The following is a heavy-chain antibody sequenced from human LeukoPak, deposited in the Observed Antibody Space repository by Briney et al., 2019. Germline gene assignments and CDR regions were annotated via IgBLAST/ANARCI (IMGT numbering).Heavy chain of an antibody. V-gene: IGHV4-4*07. Sequence: PSETLSLTCAVSGYSISSGYYWGWIRQPAGKGLERIGRIYTSGSTNYNPSLKSRVTMSVDTSKNQFSLKLSSVTAADTAVYYCARDGSYYYFDYWGQGTLVTVSS. D-gene: IGHD1-26*01. J-gene: IGHJ4*02. CDR1: GYSISSGYY. CDR3: ARDGSYYYFDY. CDR2: IYTSGST.